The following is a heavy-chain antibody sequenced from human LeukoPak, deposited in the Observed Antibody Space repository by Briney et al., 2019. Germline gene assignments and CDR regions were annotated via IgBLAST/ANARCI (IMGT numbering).Heavy chain of an antibody. J-gene: IGHJ5*02. CDR1: GFTFSNYA. CDR2: ISGSSGST. D-gene: IGHD3-22*01. V-gene: IGHV3-23*01. Sequence: GGSLRLYCAASGFTFSNYAMNWVRQAPGKGLEWVSGISGSSGSTFYADSVKGRFTISRDNSKNTVYLQMNSLRAEDTAVYYCAKDQVVITTAGSWFDPWGQGTLVTVSS. CDR3: AKDQVVITTAGSWFDP.